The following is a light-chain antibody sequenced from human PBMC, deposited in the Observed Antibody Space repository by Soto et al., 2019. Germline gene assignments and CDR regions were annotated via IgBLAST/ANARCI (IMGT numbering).Light chain of an antibody. Sequence: EISLTQSPDTLSLSPGERATLSCRAIQTVSSNYLAWCQQKPGQAPRLLIYDASNRATGIPARFSGSGSGTDFTLTISSLEPEDFAVYYCQQRSNWPPSTFGQGTKVDIK. CDR2: DAS. J-gene: IGKJ1*01. V-gene: IGKV3-11*01. CDR1: QTVSSNY. CDR3: QQRSNWPPST.